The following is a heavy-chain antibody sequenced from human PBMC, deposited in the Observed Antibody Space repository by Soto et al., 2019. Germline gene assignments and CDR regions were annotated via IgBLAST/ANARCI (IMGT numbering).Heavy chain of an antibody. CDR2: IRAGGDMT. J-gene: IGHJ4*02. CDR1: GFTFSNYA. CDR3: AKAGVGATSPYFDY. V-gene: IGHV3-23*01. D-gene: IGHD1-26*01. Sequence: EVQLLDSGGGLVQPGGSLRLSCTASGFTFSNYAMSWVRQAPGKGLEWVSSIRAGGDMTYYADSVTGRFSISRDNSKNTLYLRMSSLRPDDTALYYCAKAGVGATSPYFDYWGQGTLVTVSS.